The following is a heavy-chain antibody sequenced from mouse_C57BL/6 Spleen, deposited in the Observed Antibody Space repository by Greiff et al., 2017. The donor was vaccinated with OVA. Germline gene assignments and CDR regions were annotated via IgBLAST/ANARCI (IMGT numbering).Heavy chain of an antibody. D-gene: IGHD2-3*01. V-gene: IGHV1-69*01. J-gene: IGHJ1*03. CDR2: IDPSDSYT. Sequence: QVQLQQPGAELVMPGASVKLSCKASGYTFTSYWMHWVKQRPGQGLEWIGEIDPSDSYTNYNQKFKGKSTLTVDKSSSTAYMQLSSLTSEDSAVYYCARSDGYYWYFDVWGTGTTVTVSS. CDR1: GYTFTSYW. CDR3: ARSDGYYWYFDV.